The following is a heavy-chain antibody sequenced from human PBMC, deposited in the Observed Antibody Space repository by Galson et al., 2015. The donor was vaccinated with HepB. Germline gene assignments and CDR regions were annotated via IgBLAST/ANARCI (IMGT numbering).Heavy chain of an antibody. Sequence: SLRLSCAASGFSFSTDWMDWVRQAPGKGLEWVANINQDGSEKYFVDSVKGRFTISRDNAKKSLYLQMNSLRAEDTAVYYCSRSLDYWGQGTLVTVSS. CDR1: GFSFSTDW. J-gene: IGHJ4*02. CDR2: INQDGSEK. V-gene: IGHV3-7*01. CDR3: SRSLDY.